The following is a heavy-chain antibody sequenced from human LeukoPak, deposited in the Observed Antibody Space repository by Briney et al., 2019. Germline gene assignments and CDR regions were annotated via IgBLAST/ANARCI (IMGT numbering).Heavy chain of an antibody. CDR3: ASRKLGNDY. D-gene: IGHD7-27*01. Sequence: SETLSLTCTISGGSVSDYYWSWIRQCPGKGLEWIGYIYHTGSTSYSPSLKSRVTISADTSQNQFSLKLSSVTPADTAVYYCASRKLGNDYWGQGTLVTVSS. J-gene: IGHJ4*02. CDR2: IYHTGST. V-gene: IGHV4-59*02. CDR1: GGSVSDYY.